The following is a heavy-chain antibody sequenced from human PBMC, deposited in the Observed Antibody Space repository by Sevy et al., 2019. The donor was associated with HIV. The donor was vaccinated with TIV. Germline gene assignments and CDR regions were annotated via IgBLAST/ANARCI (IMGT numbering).Heavy chain of an antibody. Sequence: GGSLRLSCAASGFTFSGYAMSWVRQAPGKGLEWVAAMSGSGGNTYYADSVKGRFTISRDNSKNTLYLQMNSLRAEDTCIYYCAKGLEDELFYYGMDVWGEGPTLTVFS. J-gene: IGHJ6*02. D-gene: IGHD1-1*01. CDR2: MSGSGGNT. V-gene: IGHV3-23*01. CDR1: GFTFSGYA. CDR3: AKGLEDELFYYGMDV.